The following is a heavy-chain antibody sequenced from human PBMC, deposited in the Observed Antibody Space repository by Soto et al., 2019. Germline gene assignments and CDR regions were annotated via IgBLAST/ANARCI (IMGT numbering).Heavy chain of an antibody. CDR3: ARIWSYTSNFYYMDV. Sequence: PGGSLRLSRAASGFTFSDYSINWVRQAPGTGLEWVSSISSRSTYIYYADSVEGRFTISRDNAANSLYLQMNSLRAEDTAVYYCARIWSYTSNFYYMDVWGKGTTVTVSS. V-gene: IGHV3-21*01. CDR2: ISSRSTYI. J-gene: IGHJ6*03. D-gene: IGHD6-13*01. CDR1: GFTFSDYS.